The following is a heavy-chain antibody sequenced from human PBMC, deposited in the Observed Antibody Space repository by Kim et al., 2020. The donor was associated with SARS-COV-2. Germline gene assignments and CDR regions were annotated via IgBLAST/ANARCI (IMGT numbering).Heavy chain of an antibody. J-gene: IGHJ4*02. V-gene: IGHV1-8*02. D-gene: IGHD3-22*01. CDR2: MNPNSGNT. Sequence: ASVKVSCKASGYTFTSYDINWVRQATGQGLEWMGWMNPNSGNTGYAQKFQGRVTMTRNTSISTAYMELSSLRSEDTAVYYCARGKGPNYYDRSGYYNYYFDYWGQGTLVTVSS. CDR3: ARGKGPNYYDRSGYYNYYFDY. CDR1: GYTFTSYD.